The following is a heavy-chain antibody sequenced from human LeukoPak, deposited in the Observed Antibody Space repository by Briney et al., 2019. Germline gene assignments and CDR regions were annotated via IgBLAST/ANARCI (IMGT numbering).Heavy chain of an antibody. CDR2: ISSSSSTI. V-gene: IGHV3-48*01. CDR1: GFTFSSYS. D-gene: IGHD6-13*01. J-gene: IGHJ4*02. CDR3: ARVNTGYSSSWFDY. Sequence: GGSLRLSCAASGFTFSSYSMNWVRQAPGKGREGVSYISSSSSTIYYADSVKGRFTISRDNAKNSLYLQMNSLRAEDTAVYYCARVNTGYSSSWFDYWGQGTLVTVSS.